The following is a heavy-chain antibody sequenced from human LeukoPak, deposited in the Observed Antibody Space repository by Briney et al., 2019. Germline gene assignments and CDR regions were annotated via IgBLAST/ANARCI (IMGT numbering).Heavy chain of an antibody. CDR3: ARAVGSGSFQTYYYYMDV. D-gene: IGHD3-10*01. V-gene: IGHV4-34*01. CDR2: INHSGST. J-gene: IGHJ6*03. CDR1: GGSFSGYY. Sequence: SETLSLTCAVYGGSFSGYYWSWIRQPPGKGLEWIGEINHSGSTNYNPSLKGRVTISVDTSKNQFSLKLSSVTAADTAVYYCARAVGSGSFQTYYYYMDVWGKGTTVTISS.